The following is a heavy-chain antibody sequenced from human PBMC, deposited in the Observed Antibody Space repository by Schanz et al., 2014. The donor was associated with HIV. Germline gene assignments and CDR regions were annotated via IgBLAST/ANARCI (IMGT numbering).Heavy chain of an antibody. V-gene: IGHV1-8*01. CDR1: GYTFFSCD. CDR3: ARDLGEVVAARH. CDR2: MNPNRGET. J-gene: IGHJ4*02. Sequence: QVQLVQSGAEVKKPGASVKVSCKASGYTFFSCDINWVRQATGQGLEWMGRMNPNRGETAYAQKFEGRLIMARDTSITTAYMELTSLRSEDTAVYYCARDLGEVVAARHWGQGTLVSVSS. D-gene: IGHD2-15*01.